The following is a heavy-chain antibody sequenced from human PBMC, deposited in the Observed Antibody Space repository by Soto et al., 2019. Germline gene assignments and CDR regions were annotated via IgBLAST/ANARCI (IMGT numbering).Heavy chain of an antibody. J-gene: IGHJ5*02. D-gene: IGHD3-3*01. CDR3: ARDRAESITVFGVVTPNWFDP. CDR1: GFTFSSYG. Sequence: GGSLRLSCAASGFTFSSYGMHWVRQAPGKGLEWVAVIWYDGSNKYYADSVKGRFTISRDNSKNTLYLEMNSLRAEDKAVYFCARDRAESITVFGVVTPNWFDPWGQGTLVTVSS. V-gene: IGHV3-33*01. CDR2: IWYDGSNK.